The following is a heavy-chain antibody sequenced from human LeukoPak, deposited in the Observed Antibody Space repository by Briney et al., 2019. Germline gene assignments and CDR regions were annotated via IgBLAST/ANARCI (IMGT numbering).Heavy chain of an antibody. CDR1: GFTLSSYA. Sequence: GGSLRLSCAASGFTLSSYAMSWVRQAPGKGLEWVSTIGGSAGNTYYADSVKGRFTISRDNSKSTLYLQMNSLRAEDTAIYYCAKDQGVRGVRLVRIYYFDYWGQGTLVTVSS. CDR3: AKDQGVRGVRLVRIYYFDY. V-gene: IGHV3-23*01. CDR2: IGGSAGNT. J-gene: IGHJ4*02. D-gene: IGHD6-6*01.